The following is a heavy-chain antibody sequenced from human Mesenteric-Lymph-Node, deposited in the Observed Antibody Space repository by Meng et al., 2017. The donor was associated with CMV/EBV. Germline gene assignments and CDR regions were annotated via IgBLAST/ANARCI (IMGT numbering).Heavy chain of an antibody. CDR2: INHSGST. CDR1: GGSFSGYS. J-gene: IGHJ4*02. D-gene: IGHD1-26*01. V-gene: IGHV4-34*01. Sequence: CAVYGGSFSGYSWSWIRQPPGKGLEWIGEINHSGSTNYNPSLKSRVTISVDTSKNQFSLKLSSVTAADTAMFYCARTGWDNGSPFLDYWGQGTLVTVSS. CDR3: ARTGWDNGSPFLDY.